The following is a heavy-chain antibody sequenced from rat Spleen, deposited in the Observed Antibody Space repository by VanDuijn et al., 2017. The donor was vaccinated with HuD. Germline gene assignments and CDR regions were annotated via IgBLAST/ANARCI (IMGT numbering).Heavy chain of an antibody. J-gene: IGHJ3*01. V-gene: IGHV2S12*01. Sequence: QVQLKESGPGLVQPSQTLSLTCTVSGFSLTGYHVSWVRQPPGRGLEWIATISTGGNTYYNSPLKSRLSISRDTSKSQVFLKMNSLQTEDTAIYFCTRDHSYWGSYYPGGFAYWGQGALVTVSS. CDR1: GFSLTGYH. D-gene: IGHD1-12*02. CDR3: TRDHSYWGSYYPGGFAY. CDR2: ISTGGNT.